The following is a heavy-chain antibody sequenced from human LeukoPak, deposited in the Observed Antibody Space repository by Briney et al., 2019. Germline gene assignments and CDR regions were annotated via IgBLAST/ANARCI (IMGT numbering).Heavy chain of an antibody. V-gene: IGHV3-74*01. CDR1: EFTFSSYW. CDR2: INTDGSST. D-gene: IGHD3-9*01. CDR3: ARGDILTGSYFDY. Sequence: GGSLRLSCAASEFTFSSYWMHWVRQAPGKGLVWVSRINTDGSSTSYADSVKGRFTISRDNAKNTLYLQMNSLRAEDTAVYYCARGDILTGSYFDYWGQGTLVTVSS. J-gene: IGHJ4*02.